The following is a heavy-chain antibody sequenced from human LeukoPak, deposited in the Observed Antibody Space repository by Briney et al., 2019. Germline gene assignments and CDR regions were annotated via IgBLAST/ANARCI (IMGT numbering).Heavy chain of an antibody. J-gene: IGHJ3*02. CDR1: GGSISSYY. D-gene: IGHD3-3*01. Sequence: SETVSLTCTVSGGSISSYYWSWIRQPPGKGLEWIGYIYYSGSTNYNPSLKSRVTISVDTSKNQFSLKLSSVTAADTAVYYCAREGRPEWGRDDAFAIWVHGTKASVSS. CDR2: IYYSGST. CDR3: AREGRPEWGRDDAFAI. V-gene: IGHV4-59*12.